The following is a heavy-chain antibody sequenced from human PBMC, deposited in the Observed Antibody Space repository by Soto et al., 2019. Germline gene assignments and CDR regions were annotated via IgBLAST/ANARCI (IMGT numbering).Heavy chain of an antibody. Sequence: QVQLVQSGAEVKKPGASVKVSCKASGHSFTGIGISWVRQAPGQGLEWMGWISGYNDNTNYAQQLQGRVTMTKDTSTSTAYMERKSLRSDDTAVYYCARAASSAVSIFDFWGQGTLVTVSS. J-gene: IGHJ4*02. CDR1: GHSFTGIG. D-gene: IGHD4-17*01. V-gene: IGHV1-18*04. CDR2: ISGYNDNT. CDR3: ARAASSAVSIFDF.